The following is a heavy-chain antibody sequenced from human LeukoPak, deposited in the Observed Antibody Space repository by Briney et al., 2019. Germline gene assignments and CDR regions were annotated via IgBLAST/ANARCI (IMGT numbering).Heavy chain of an antibody. Sequence: PSETLSLTCAVYGGSFTNYYWSWIRQPPGKGLEWIGEVYHSGSTNYNPSLKSRVTISIDTSKNQFSLRLSSVTAADTAMYYCARRRGLSRGLYYFDYWGRRTLVTVSS. V-gene: IGHV4-34*01. J-gene: IGHJ4*02. CDR3: ARRRGLSRGLYYFDY. CDR2: VYHSGST. CDR1: GGSFTNYY. D-gene: IGHD3-10*01.